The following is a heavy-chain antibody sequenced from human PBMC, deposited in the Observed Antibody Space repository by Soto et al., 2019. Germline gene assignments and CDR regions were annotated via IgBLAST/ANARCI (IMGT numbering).Heavy chain of an antibody. CDR1: GGTFSSYA. D-gene: IGHD2-15*01. CDR3: ARFMVAALGGYFDY. V-gene: IGHV1-69*13. Sequence: GASVKVSCKASGGTFSSYAISWVRQAPGQGLEWMGGIIPIFGTANYAQKFQGRVTITADESTSTAYMELSSLRSEDTAVYYCARFMVAALGGYFDYWGQGTLVTVSS. J-gene: IGHJ4*02. CDR2: IIPIFGTA.